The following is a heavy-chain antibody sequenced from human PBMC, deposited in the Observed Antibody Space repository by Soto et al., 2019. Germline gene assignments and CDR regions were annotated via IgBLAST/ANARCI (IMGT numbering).Heavy chain of an antibody. CDR3: ARVTPGNNLYYFSGLDF. D-gene: IGHD1-1*01. Sequence: QVHLVESGGGVVEPGRSLRLSCVASGFSFDAYGIHWVRQAPGKGLQWVALISYEGSNTYYADSVRSRFTISRDNSKNTLYLQMNTLRPEDTGVYYCARVTPGNNLYYFSGLDFWGQGTSVTVSS. CDR1: GFSFDAYG. V-gene: IGHV3-30-3*01. J-gene: IGHJ6*02. CDR2: ISYEGSNT.